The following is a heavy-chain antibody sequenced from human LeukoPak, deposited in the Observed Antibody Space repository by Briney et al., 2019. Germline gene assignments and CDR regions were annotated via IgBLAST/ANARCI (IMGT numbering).Heavy chain of an antibody. CDR2: IYYSGST. Sequence: ASETLSLTCTVSGGSISSYYWSWIRQPPGKGLEWIGYIYYSGSTNHNPSLKSRVTISVDTSKNQFSLKLSSVTAADTAVYYCARTSSGWNGYWGQGTLVTVSS. V-gene: IGHV4-59*01. J-gene: IGHJ4*02. CDR3: ARTSSGWNGY. CDR1: GGSISSYY. D-gene: IGHD6-19*01.